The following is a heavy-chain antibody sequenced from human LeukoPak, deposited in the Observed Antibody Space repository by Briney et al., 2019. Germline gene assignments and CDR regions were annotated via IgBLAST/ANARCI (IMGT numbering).Heavy chain of an antibody. D-gene: IGHD3-22*01. J-gene: IGHJ4*02. V-gene: IGHV3-21*01. CDR1: GFTFSSYS. Sequence: GGSLRLSCAASGFTFSSYSMSWVRQAPGKGLEWVSSISSSSSYIYYADSVKGRFTISRDNAKNSLYLQMNSLRAEDTAVYYCARDSRIIPTSGDYWGQGTLVTVSS. CDR2: ISSSSSYI. CDR3: ARDSRIIPTSGDY.